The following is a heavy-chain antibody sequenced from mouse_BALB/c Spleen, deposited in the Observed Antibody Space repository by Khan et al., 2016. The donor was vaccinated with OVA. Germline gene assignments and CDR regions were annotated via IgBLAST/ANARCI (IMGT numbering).Heavy chain of an antibody. CDR1: GYTFTNYG. CDR2: INTYTGEP. Sequence: QLQLVQSGPELKKPGETVKISCKASGYTFTNYGMNWVKQAPGKALKWMGWINTYTGEPTYADDFKGRFAFSLETSASTAYLQINNLKNEDTATYFCARVGSYWYFDVWGAGTTVTVSS. J-gene: IGHJ1*01. V-gene: IGHV9-3-1*01. D-gene: IGHD1-1*02. CDR3: ARVGSYWYFDV.